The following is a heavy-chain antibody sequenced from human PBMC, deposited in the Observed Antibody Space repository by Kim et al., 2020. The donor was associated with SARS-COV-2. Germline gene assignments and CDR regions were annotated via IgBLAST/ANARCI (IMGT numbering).Heavy chain of an antibody. D-gene: IGHD3-22*01. J-gene: IGHJ4*02. Sequence: SETLSLTCTVSGDSIHTSYYYLGWIRQPPGKGLEWIGTIYYTGSTYYNPSLESRLAISMDTSKNQLSLKLPSVTAADTAVHYCQWLFNCLDNWGPGILVTVSS. CDR3: QWLFNCLDN. V-gene: IGHV4-39*01. CDR2: IYYTGST. CDR1: GDSIHTSYYY.